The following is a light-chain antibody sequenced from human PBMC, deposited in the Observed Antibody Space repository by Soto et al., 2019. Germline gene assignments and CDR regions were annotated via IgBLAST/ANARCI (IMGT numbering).Light chain of an antibody. Sequence: DIQMTQSPSTLSASVGDRVTITCRASQSIDSWLAWYQQKPGKAPKLLIYRASSLESGVPSRFSGSGSGTECTLTISSVQRSDFETPYCQQYKTYMYTFAQGTNLEIK. CDR2: RAS. CDR1: QSIDSW. V-gene: IGKV1-5*03. CDR3: QQYKTYMYT. J-gene: IGKJ2*01.